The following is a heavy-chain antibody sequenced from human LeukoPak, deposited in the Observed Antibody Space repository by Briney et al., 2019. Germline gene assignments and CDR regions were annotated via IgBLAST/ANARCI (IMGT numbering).Heavy chain of an antibody. CDR3: ARVRRGYSSGWDY. Sequence: TSETLSLTCTVSGYSISSGYYWGWIRQPPGKGLEWIGSIYHSGSTYYNPSLKSRVTISVDTSKNQFSLKLSSVTAADTAVYYCARVRRGYSSGWDYWGQGTLVTVSS. D-gene: IGHD6-19*01. V-gene: IGHV4-38-2*02. CDR1: GYSISSGYY. CDR2: IYHSGST. J-gene: IGHJ4*02.